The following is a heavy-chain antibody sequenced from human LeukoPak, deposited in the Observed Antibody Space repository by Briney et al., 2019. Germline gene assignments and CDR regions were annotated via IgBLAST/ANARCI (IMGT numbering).Heavy chain of an antibody. J-gene: IGHJ4*01. V-gene: IGHV3-15*01. CDR3: ATSRFSDCGGSCYRSFDY. CDR1: QFTFTNAW. Sequence: GGSLRLSCEVSQFTFTNAWMSWVRQAPGTGLEWVGRIKSKTDGGTTDYAAPVEGRFSISRDHSKNKLYMQMNSQRNEWPAVSYCATSRFSDCGGSCYRSFDYWGHGALVTASS. D-gene: IGHD2-15*01. CDR2: IKSKTDGGTT.